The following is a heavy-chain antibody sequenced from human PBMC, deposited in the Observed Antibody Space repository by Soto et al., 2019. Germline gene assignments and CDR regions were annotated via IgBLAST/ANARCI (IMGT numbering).Heavy chain of an antibody. CDR3: ARDGVAEIDY. J-gene: IGHJ4*02. Sequence: EVQLVESGGGLVQPGGSLRLSCAASGFTFSDYNMIWVRQAPGKGLQWVSYIDIFSATIYYADSVRSRFTISSDNAKNSLYLQMNSLRDEDTAVYYCARDGVAEIDYWGQGTLVTVFS. CDR2: IDIFSATI. CDR1: GFTFSDYN. D-gene: IGHD2-15*01. V-gene: IGHV3-48*02.